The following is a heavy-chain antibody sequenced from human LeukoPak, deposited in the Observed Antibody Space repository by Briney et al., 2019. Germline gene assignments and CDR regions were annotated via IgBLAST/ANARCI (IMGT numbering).Heavy chain of an antibody. D-gene: IGHD2-2*02. CDR1: GYTFTSYG. J-gene: IGHJ6*03. Sequence: ASVKVSCKASGYTFTSYGISWVRQAPGQGLEWMGWISAYNGNTNYAQKLQGRVTMTTDTSTSTAYMELRSPRSDDTAVYYCARVVYCSSTSCYTTYYMDVWGKGTTVTVSS. CDR2: ISAYNGNT. CDR3: ARVVYCSSTSCYTTYYMDV. V-gene: IGHV1-18*01.